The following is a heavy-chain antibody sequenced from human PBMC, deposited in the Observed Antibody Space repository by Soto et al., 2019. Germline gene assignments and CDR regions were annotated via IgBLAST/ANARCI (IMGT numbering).Heavy chain of an antibody. CDR1: GGSISSGGYY. CDR2: IYYSGST. V-gene: IGHV4-31*03. CDR3: GGYGAPYGMDV. D-gene: IGHD4-17*01. J-gene: IGHJ6*02. Sequence: QVQLQESGPGLGKPSQTLSLTCTVSGGSISSGGYYWSWIRQHPGKGLEWIGYIYYSGSTYYNPSLKSRVTISVDTAKDQVSLKLSSGTAADTAVYYCGGYGAPYGMDVWGQGTTVTVSS.